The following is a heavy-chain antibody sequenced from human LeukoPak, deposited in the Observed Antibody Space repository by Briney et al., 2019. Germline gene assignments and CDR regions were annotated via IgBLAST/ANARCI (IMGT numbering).Heavy chain of an antibody. D-gene: IGHD6-13*01. CDR3: ASNIKYSSSWYYYYMDV. Sequence: GASVNVSCKASGGTFSSYAISWVRQAPGQGLEWMGGIIPIFGTANHAQKFQGRVTITADESTSTAYMELSSLRSEDTAVYYCASNIKYSSSWYYYYMDVWGKGTTVTVSS. J-gene: IGHJ6*03. CDR1: GGTFSSYA. CDR2: IIPIFGTA. V-gene: IGHV1-69*13.